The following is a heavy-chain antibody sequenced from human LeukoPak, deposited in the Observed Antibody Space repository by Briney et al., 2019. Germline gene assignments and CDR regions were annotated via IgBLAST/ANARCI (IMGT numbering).Heavy chain of an antibody. CDR2: IYSGGST. J-gene: IGHJ6*02. CDR1: GFTVSSNY. CDR3: ARDAPLYYGESYGMDV. D-gene: IGHD3-3*01. Sequence: PGGSLRLSCAASGFTVSSNYMSWVRQAPGKGLEWVSVIYSGGSTYYADSVKGRFTISRDNSKNTLYLQMNSLRAEDTAVYYCARDAPLYYGESYGMDVWGQGTTVTVSS. V-gene: IGHV3-53*01.